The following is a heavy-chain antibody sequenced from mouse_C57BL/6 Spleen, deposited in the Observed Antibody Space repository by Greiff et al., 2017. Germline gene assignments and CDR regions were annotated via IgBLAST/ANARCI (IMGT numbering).Heavy chain of an antibody. CDR1: GYTFTSYW. CDR3: ARPDGYYVMDY. Sequence: VQLQQPGAELVKPGASVKLSCKASGYTFTSYWMHWVKQRPGQGLEWIGMIHPNSGSTNYNEKFKSKATLTVDKSSSTAYMQLSSLTSEDSAVYYCARPDGYYVMDYWGQGTSVTVSS. J-gene: IGHJ4*01. CDR2: IHPNSGST. D-gene: IGHD2-3*01. V-gene: IGHV1-64*01.